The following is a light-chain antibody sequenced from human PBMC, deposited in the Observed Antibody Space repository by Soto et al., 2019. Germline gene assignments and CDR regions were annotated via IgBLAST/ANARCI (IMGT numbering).Light chain of an antibody. CDR1: QRVSSN. CDR3: QQYGGSQIT. J-gene: IGKJ5*01. V-gene: IGKV3-20*01. Sequence: EIVMTQSPATLSVSPGERATLSCRASQRVSSNLAWYQQKPGQPPRLLISGASGRASGIPVMISGCVSGTDFTLTISRLEPEDFAPYYCQQYGGSQITFGLGTRLGIK. CDR2: GAS.